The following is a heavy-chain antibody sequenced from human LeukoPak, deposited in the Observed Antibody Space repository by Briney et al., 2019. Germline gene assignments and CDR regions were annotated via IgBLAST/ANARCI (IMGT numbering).Heavy chain of an antibody. J-gene: IGHJ4*02. CDR1: GGSISSYY. CDR2: IYYSGST. CDR3: ARAMVDYDSSGQYHFDD. Sequence: SETLSLTCTVSGGSISSYYWSWIRQPPGQGLEWMGCIYYSGSTNYIPSLKSRVTTSLDTSKNQFSLRLRSVSAADTAVCYCARAMVDYDSSGQYHFDDWGQGTLVTVSS. D-gene: IGHD3-22*01. V-gene: IGHV4-59*13.